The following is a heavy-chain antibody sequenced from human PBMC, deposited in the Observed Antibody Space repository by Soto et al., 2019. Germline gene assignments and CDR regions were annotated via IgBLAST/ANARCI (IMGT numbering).Heavy chain of an antibody. CDR3: AKPVPRTFYYYYGRDV. CDR1: GFTFSRYA. V-gene: IGHV3-23*01. CDR2: ISGSGGST. Sequence: TGGSLRLSCAASGFTFSRYAMSWVRQAPGKGLEWVSAISGSGGSTYYADSVKGRFTISRDNSKNTLYLQMNSLRAEDTAVYYCAKPVPRTFYYYYGRDVWGQGTTVTVSS. D-gene: IGHD1-1*01. J-gene: IGHJ6*02.